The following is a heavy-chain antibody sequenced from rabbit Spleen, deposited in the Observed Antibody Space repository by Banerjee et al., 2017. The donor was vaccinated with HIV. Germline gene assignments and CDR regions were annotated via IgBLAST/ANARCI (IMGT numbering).Heavy chain of an antibody. CDR3: ARDAGTSFSTYGMDL. Sequence: QEQLKESGGGLVKPGASLTLTCTASGFSFSSSDYMCWVRQAPGKGLEWIACIVTGNGNIYYANWAKGRFTCSKTSSTTVTLQMTSLTVADTATYFCARDAGTSFSTYGMDLWGQGTLVTVS. D-gene: IGHD8-1*01. V-gene: IGHV1S45*01. CDR1: GFSFSSSDY. J-gene: IGHJ6*01. CDR2: IVTGNGNI.